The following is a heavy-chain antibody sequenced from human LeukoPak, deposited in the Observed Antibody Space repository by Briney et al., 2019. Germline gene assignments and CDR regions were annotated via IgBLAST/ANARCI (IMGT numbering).Heavy chain of an antibody. D-gene: IGHD6-19*01. Sequence: PGGSLRLSCAASGFTFSNYAMSWVRQAPGKGLEWVSAITSNGGSTYYADSVKGRFTISRENSKNTLYLQMNSLRAEDTAVFYCAKDGWGQNYYYYMDVWGRGTTVTVSS. J-gene: IGHJ6*03. V-gene: IGHV3-23*01. CDR1: GFTFSNYA. CDR3: AKDGWGQNYYYYMDV. CDR2: ITSNGGST.